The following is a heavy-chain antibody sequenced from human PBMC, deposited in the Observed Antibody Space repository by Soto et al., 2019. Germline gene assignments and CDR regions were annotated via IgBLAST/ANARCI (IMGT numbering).Heavy chain of an antibody. D-gene: IGHD5-12*01. CDR1: GYTFTGYY. CDR3: ARQVASRGYTYAFDI. Sequence: QVQLVQSGAAVKKPGASVKVSCKASGYTFTGYYMHWVRQAPGQGLGWMGWITPNSSCTDYAQKFQGRVTITRDTSISTAYMDLSRLRSDDTAVYYCARQVASRGYTYAFDIWAQGTMVTVSS. CDR2: ITPNSSCT. V-gene: IGHV1-2*02. J-gene: IGHJ3*02.